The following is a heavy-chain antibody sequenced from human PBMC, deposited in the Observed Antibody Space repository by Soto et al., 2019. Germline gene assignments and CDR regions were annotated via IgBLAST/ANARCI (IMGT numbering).Heavy chain of an antibody. D-gene: IGHD2-2*02. Sequence: GGSLRLSCVASGFTFSSYAMSWVRQAPGKGLEWVSAFSGSGGSTYYADSVKGRFTISRDNPKNTLYLQMNSLRAEDTAVYYCAKDLRYCSSTSCYKPYYYYGMDVWGQGTTVTVSS. CDR1: GFTFSSYA. J-gene: IGHJ6*02. CDR2: FSGSGGST. CDR3: AKDLRYCSSTSCYKPYYYYGMDV. V-gene: IGHV3-23*01.